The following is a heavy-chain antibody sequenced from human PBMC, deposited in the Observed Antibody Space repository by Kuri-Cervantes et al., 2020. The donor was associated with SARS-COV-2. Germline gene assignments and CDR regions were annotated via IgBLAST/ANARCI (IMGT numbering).Heavy chain of an antibody. D-gene: IGHD5-12*01. V-gene: IGHV3-74*01. J-gene: IGHJ6*02. CDR2: INSDGSST. Sequence: GESLKISYAASGFTFSSYWMHWVRQAPGKGLVWVSRINSDGSSTSYADSVKGRFTISRDNAKNTLYLQMNSLRAEDTAVYYCAGVVATTVRGTNYYYGMDVWAKGPRSPSP. CDR3: AGVVATTVRGTNYYYGMDV. CDR1: GFTFSSYW.